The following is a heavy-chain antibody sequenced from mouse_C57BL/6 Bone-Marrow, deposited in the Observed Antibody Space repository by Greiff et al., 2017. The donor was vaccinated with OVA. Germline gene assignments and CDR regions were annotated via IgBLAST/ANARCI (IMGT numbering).Heavy chain of an antibody. CDR1: GYSITSDY. D-gene: IGHD1-1*01. V-gene: IGHV3-8*01. J-gene: IGHJ1*03. CDR2: ISYSGST. Sequence: EVKVEESGPGLAKPSQTLSLTCSVTGYSITSDYWNWIRKFPGNKLEYMGYISYSGSTYYNPSLKSRISITRDTSKNQYYLQLNSVTTEDTASYYGARVSTVVANWDFDVWGTGTTVTVSS. CDR3: ARVSTVVANWDFDV.